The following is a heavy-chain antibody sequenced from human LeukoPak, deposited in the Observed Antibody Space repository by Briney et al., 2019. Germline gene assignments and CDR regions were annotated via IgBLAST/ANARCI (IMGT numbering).Heavy chain of an antibody. V-gene: IGHV1-8*01. Sequence: ASVKVSCRASGYTFSSHDINWVRQAPGQGLECMGWMNPKSGNTGSAQRFQGRVTMTRDTSTGTAYMELTSLTSEDTAIYYCARGGDTCSDTSCFKNWFDPWGQGTLVTVSS. D-gene: IGHD2-2*01. CDR1: GYTFSSHD. CDR2: MNPKSGNT. CDR3: ARGGDTCSDTSCFKNWFDP. J-gene: IGHJ5*02.